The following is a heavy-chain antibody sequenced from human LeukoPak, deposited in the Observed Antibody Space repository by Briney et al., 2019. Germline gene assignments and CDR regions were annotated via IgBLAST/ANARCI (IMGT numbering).Heavy chain of an antibody. J-gene: IGHJ4*02. V-gene: IGHV1-18*01. Sequence: ASVKVSCKASGYTFTSYGISWVRQAPGQGLEWMGWISAYNGNTNYAQKLQGRVTMTTDTSTSTAYMELRSLRSDDTAVYYCARVLYSSSWYLGGTWGQGTLVTVSS. CDR1: GYTFTSYG. CDR3: ARVLYSSSWYLGGT. D-gene: IGHD6-13*01. CDR2: ISAYNGNT.